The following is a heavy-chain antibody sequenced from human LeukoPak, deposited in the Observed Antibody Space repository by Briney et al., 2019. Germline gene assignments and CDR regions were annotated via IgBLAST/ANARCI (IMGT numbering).Heavy chain of an antibody. CDR3: ARAVAGTQGWFNS. J-gene: IGHJ5*01. V-gene: IGHV6-1*01. CDR1: GDSVSSDSAA. CDR2: TYYRSKWYN. D-gene: IGHD1-1*01. Sequence: SQTLSLTCAISGDSVSSDSAAWNWIRQSPSRGLEWLGRTYYRSKWYNDYSAFVKSRIIINPDTSKNQFSLQLNSVTPEDTAVYYCARAVAGTQGWFNSWGQGTLVTVSS.